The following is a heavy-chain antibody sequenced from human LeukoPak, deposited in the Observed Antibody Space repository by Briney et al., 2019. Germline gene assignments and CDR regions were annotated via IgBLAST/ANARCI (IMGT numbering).Heavy chain of an antibody. CDR1: GYTFTGYY. D-gene: IGHD3-10*01. CDR2: INPNRGGP. V-gene: IGHV1-2*06. J-gene: IGHJ6*03. CDR3: ARGLGSGSYYNYYYYMDV. Sequence: ASVKVSCKAYGYTFTGYYMHWVRQAAGQGLEWMGRINPNRGGPNYGQKFQGRVTMTRDTSISTAYMEVSRLRSYDTAVYYCARGLGSGSYYNYYYYMDVWGKGSTVTVSS.